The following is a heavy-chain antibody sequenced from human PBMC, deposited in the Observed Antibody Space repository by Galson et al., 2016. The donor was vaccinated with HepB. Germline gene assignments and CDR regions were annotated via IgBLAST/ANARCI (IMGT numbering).Heavy chain of an antibody. CDR2: ISGTGDST. Sequence: SLRLSCAASGFTFTSYVLSWVRQAPGKGLQWVSSISGTGDSTFYADSVKGRFTISRDKSKNTLYLQMNSLRAEDTAVHYCAKSIRGDDYYPFYYYSMDVRGQGTTVTVSS. CDR1: GFTFTSYV. J-gene: IGHJ6*02. CDR3: AKSIRGDDYYPFYYYSMDV. D-gene: IGHD3-10*01. V-gene: IGHV3-23*01.